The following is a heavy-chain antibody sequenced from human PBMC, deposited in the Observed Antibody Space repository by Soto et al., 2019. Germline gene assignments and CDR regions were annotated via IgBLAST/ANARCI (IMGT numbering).Heavy chain of an antibody. CDR3: ARDLSVLRFLEWLLSY. V-gene: IGHV1-3*01. J-gene: IGHJ4*02. CDR1: GYTFTSYA. D-gene: IGHD3-3*01. CDR2: INAGNGNT. Sequence: QVQLVQSGAEVKKPGASVKVSCKASGYTFTSYAMHCVRQAPGQRLEWMGWINAGNGNTKYSQKCQGRVTITRDTSASTAYMELSSLRSEDTAVYYCARDLSVLRFLEWLLSYWGQGTLVTVSS.